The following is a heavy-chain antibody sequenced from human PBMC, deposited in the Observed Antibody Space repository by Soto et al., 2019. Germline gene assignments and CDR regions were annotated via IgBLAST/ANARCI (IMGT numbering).Heavy chain of an antibody. CDR3: ARLRYSGSYFPWDS. J-gene: IGHJ4*02. V-gene: IGHV4-30-4*01. D-gene: IGHD1-26*01. CDR2: IYYSGST. Sequence: PSETLSLTCTVSGGSISSGDYYWSWIRQPPGKGLEWIGYIYYSGSTYYNPSLKSRVTISVDTSKNQFSLKLSSVTAADTAVYYCARLRYSGSYFPWDSWGQGALVTVSS. CDR1: GGSISSGDYY.